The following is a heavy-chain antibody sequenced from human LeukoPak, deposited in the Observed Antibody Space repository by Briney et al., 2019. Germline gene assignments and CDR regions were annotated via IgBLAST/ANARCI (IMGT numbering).Heavy chain of an antibody. V-gene: IGHV1-69*04. J-gene: IGHJ4*02. Sequence: ASVKVSCKASGGTFSSYAISWVRQAPGQGLEWMGRIIPILGIANYAQKFQGRVTITADKSTSTAYMELSSLRSEDTAVYYCARGEGTAMVGGYFDYWGQGTLVTVSS. D-gene: IGHD5-18*01. CDR3: ARGEGTAMVGGYFDY. CDR1: GGTFSSYA. CDR2: IIPILGIA.